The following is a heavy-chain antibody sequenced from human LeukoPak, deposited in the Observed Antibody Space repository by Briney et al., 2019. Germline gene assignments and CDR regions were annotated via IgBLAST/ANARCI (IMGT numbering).Heavy chain of an antibody. J-gene: IGHJ4*02. CDR2: VNHIGST. CDR1: GGSFSGNY. D-gene: IGHD5-24*01. V-gene: IGHV4-34*01. Sequence: SETLSLTCALYGGSFSGNYWSWIRQPPGKGLEWIGEVNHIGSTNYSPSLKSRVTISVDTSKNQFSLKLTSVTAADTAAYYCAGPKAGYNGYFDYWGQGTPVTVSS. CDR3: AGPKAGYNGYFDY.